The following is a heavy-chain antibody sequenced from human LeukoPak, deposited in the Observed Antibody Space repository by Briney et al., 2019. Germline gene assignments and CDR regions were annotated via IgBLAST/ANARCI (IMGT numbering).Heavy chain of an antibody. V-gene: IGHV1-46*01. CDR2: INPSGGST. D-gene: IGHD7-27*01. J-gene: IGHJ4*02. CDR1: GYTFTWYY. Sequence: GASVKVSCKASGYTFTWYYMHWVRQAPGQGPEWMGIINPSGGSTSYAQKFQGRVTMTRDTSTTTFYMELSSLTSEDTAIYFCARDTPGDQLDYWGQGPLVTVSS. CDR3: ARDTPGDQLDY.